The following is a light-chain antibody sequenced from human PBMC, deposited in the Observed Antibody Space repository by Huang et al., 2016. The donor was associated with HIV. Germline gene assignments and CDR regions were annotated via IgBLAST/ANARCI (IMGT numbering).Light chain of an antibody. CDR3: QQSHTLPHT. CDR2: AAS. J-gene: IGKJ2*01. Sequence: DVELTQSPSSLSASVGDRITITCRAIHNIINFLNWYQQIPGEAPRLLINAASKLQSGVPSRFTGSGSGTDFALTISSLRPEDFVTYYCQQSHTLPHTFGQGTKLEI. CDR1: HNIINF. V-gene: IGKV1-39*01.